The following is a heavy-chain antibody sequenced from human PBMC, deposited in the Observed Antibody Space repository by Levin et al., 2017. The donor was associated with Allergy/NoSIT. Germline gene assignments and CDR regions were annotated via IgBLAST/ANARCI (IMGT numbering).Heavy chain of an antibody. V-gene: IGHV3-7*01. J-gene: IGHJ4*02. CDR1: GFTFSTYW. Sequence: HGESLKISCATSGFTFSTYWMSWVRQAPGKGLEWVANIKPDGSEKYYVDSVKGRFTISRDNAKNSLYLQMNSLGVEDTAVYYCARDPGTDFWSGYSDWGQGILVTVSS. D-gene: IGHD3-3*01. CDR2: IKPDGSEK. CDR3: ARDPGTDFWSGYSD.